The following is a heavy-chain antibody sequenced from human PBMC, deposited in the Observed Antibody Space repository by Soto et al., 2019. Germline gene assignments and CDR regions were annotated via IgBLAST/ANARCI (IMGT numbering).Heavy chain of an antibody. CDR1: GGSVSSRSYY. CDR2: VYFSGST. J-gene: IGHJ5*01. V-gene: IGHV4-61*01. D-gene: IGHD6-19*01. Sequence: PSETLSVTCTVSGGSVSSRSYYWSWVRQPPGKGLEWIGSVYFSGSTKYNPSLKSRVTISLDTSKTQFSLKLSSVTAADTAVYYCAREYGSSLGNWIDSWGRGTLVTV. CDR3: AREYGSSLGNWIDS.